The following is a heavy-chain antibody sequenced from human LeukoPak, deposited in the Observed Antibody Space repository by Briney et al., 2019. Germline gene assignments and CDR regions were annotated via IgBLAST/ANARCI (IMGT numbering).Heavy chain of an antibody. Sequence: PGGSLRLSCAASGFTFSNSWMSWVRQAPGKGLEWVANIKQDGSEKYYVDSVKGRFTISRDNAKNSLYLQMNSLRAEDTAVYYCARDSVEASNYFDYWGQGTLVTVSS. V-gene: IGHV3-7*01. CDR3: ARDSVEASNYFDY. CDR1: GFTFSNSW. D-gene: IGHD4-23*01. CDR2: IKQDGSEK. J-gene: IGHJ4*02.